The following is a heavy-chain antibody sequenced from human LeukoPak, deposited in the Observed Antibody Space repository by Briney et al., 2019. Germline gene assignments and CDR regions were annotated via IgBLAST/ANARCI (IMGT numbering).Heavy chain of an antibody. D-gene: IGHD2-2*01. V-gene: IGHV1-8*01. CDR2: MNPDSGDA. J-gene: IGHJ5*02. Sequence: ASVKVSCKASGYTFTSYDINWVRQATGQGFEWMGWMNPDSGDAGYAQKFQGRVTMTRDTSTGSVYMELSSLRSDDTAVYFCARLYCSTTRCYYRPSNWFDPWGQGTLVTASS. CDR1: GYTFTSYD. CDR3: ARLYCSTTRCYYRPSNWFDP.